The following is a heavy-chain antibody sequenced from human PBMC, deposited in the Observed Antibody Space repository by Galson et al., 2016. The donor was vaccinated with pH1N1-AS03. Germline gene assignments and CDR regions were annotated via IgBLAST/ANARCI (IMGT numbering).Heavy chain of an antibody. CDR1: GFTFSSYS. V-gene: IGHV3-21*06. J-gene: IGHJ4*02. CDR2: ISSRSSDI. CDR3: ATNIEQRYTSKWYKFDH. D-gene: IGHD6-13*01. Sequence: SLRLSCAASGFTFSSYSVNWVRQDPGKGLEWVSSISSRSSDIYYADSVKGRFTISRDNARSSLYLQMNSLRAEDTAVYYCATNIEQRYTSKWYKFDHWGPATLVTVAS.